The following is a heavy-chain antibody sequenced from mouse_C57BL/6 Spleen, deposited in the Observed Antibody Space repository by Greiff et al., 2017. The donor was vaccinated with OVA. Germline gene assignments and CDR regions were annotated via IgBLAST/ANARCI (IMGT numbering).Heavy chain of an antibody. Sequence: VQLQQSGAELVKPGASVKLSCKASGYTFTSYWLHWVKQRPGQGLEWIGMIHPNSGSTNYNEKFKSKATLTVDKSSSTAYMQLSSLTSEDSAVYYCEREGIYDYGGGFAYWGQGTLVTVSA. CDR1: GYTFTSYW. CDR2: IHPNSGST. J-gene: IGHJ3*01. CDR3: EREGIYDYGGGFAY. V-gene: IGHV1-64*01. D-gene: IGHD2-4*01.